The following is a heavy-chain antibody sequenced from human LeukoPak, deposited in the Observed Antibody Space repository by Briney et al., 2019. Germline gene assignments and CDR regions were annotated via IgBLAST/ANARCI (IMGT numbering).Heavy chain of an antibody. CDR1: GFTFSSYA. CDR2: ISSNGGST. Sequence: GGSLRLSCAASGFTFSSYAMHWVRQAPGKGLEYVSAISSNGGSTYYANSVKGRFTIPRDNSKNTLYLQMGSLRAEDMAVYYCARSIGSRYYYYYYMDVWGKGTTVTVSS. J-gene: IGHJ6*03. D-gene: IGHD5-12*01. CDR3: ARSIGSRYYYYYYMDV. V-gene: IGHV3-64*01.